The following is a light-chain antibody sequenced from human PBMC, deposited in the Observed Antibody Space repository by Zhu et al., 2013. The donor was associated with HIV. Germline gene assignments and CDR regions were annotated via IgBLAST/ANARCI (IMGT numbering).Light chain of an antibody. V-gene: IGKV3-15*01. J-gene: IGKJ3*01. CDR3: QQSDTWPQVT. Sequence: EVAMTQSPATLSASPGETVTLSCRASQTIGRNLAWYQQRPGQSPRLLISSVSSRAAALPARFSGSGSGTEFALNISSLRSEDSGVYYCQQSDTWPQVTFGPGT. CDR1: QTIGRN. CDR2: SVS.